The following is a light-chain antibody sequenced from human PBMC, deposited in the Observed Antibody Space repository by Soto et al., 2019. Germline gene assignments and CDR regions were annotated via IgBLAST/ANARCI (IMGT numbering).Light chain of an antibody. V-gene: IGKV3-20*01. CDR2: GAS. J-gene: IGKJ1*01. CDR1: QSVTSNY. Sequence: EIVLTQSPGTLSLSPGEGATLSCRASQSVTSNYLAWYQQKPGQAPGLLIFGASIRVKGIPDRFIGSGSGTDFTLTISRLEPEDFAVYYCQHYVTSLTTFGQGTKV. CDR3: QHYVTSLTT.